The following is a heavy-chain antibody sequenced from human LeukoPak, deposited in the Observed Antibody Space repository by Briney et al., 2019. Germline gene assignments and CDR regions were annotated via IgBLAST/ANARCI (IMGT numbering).Heavy chain of an antibody. D-gene: IGHD3-10*01. CDR3: ARDRGGSAFDI. Sequence: QPGGSLRLSCAPSGFTLRSYWMHWVRQAPGKGLVWVSRINSDGSSTSYADSVKGRFTISRDNAKNTLYLQMNSLRAEDTAVYHCARDRGGSAFDILGQGTMVTVSS. J-gene: IGHJ3*02. CDR2: INSDGSST. V-gene: IGHV3-74*01. CDR1: GFTLRSYW.